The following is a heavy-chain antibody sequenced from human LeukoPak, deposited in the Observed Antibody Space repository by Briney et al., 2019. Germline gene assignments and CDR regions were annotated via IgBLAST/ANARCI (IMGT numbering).Heavy chain of an antibody. Sequence: SETLSLTCTVSGGSISSYYWSWIRQPPGKGLEWIGYIYYSGSTNYNPSLKSRVTISVDTSKNQFSLKLSSVTAADTAVYYCARQVKVVPAAMRRDAFDIWGQGTMVTASS. D-gene: IGHD2-2*01. CDR2: IYYSGST. J-gene: IGHJ3*02. CDR1: GGSISSYY. V-gene: IGHV4-59*08. CDR3: ARQVKVVPAAMRRDAFDI.